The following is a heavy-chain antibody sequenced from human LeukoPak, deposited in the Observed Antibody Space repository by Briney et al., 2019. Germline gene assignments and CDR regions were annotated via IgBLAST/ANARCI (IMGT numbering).Heavy chain of an antibody. CDR1: GGSFSGYY. CDR3: ARAPTYYYDSSGYYDY. D-gene: IGHD3-22*01. CDR2: INHSGST. Sequence: SSETLSLTCAVYGGSFSGYYWSWIRQPPGKGLEWIGEINHSGSTNYNPSLKSRVTISVDTSKNQFSLKLSSVTAADTAVYYCARAPTYYYDSSGYYDYWGQGTLVTVSS. V-gene: IGHV4-34*01. J-gene: IGHJ4*02.